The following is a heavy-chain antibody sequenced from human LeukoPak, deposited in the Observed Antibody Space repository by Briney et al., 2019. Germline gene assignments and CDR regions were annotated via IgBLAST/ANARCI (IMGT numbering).Heavy chain of an antibody. CDR1: GGSISSYY. CDR2: IYYSGST. V-gene: IGHV4-59*01. Sequence: SETLSLTCTVSGGSISSYYWSWIRQPPGKGLEWIGYIYYSGSTNYNPSLKSRVTISVDTSKNQFSLKLSSVTAADTAVYYCASGGLHSSSCLRRWGQGTLVTVSS. J-gene: IGHJ4*02. D-gene: IGHD6-13*01. CDR3: ASGGLHSSSCLRR.